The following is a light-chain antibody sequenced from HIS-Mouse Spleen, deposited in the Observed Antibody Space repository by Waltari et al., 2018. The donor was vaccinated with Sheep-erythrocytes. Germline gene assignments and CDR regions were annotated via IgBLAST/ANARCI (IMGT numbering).Light chain of an antibody. CDR3: LQDYNYPYT. Sequence: AIQMTQSPSSLSASVGDRVTITCRASQGIRNDLGWYQQKPGKAPKLLIYAASSLQSGVPSRLSGSESGTDFTLTISCLRPEDFATYYCLQDYNYPYTFGQGTKLEIK. CDR2: AAS. J-gene: IGKJ2*01. V-gene: IGKV1-6*01. CDR1: QGIRND.